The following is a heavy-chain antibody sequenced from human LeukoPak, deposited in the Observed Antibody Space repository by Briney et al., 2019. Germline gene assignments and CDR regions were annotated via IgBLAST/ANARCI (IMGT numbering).Heavy chain of an antibody. D-gene: IGHD5-18*01. V-gene: IGHV4-59*01. CDR3: ARTRRGYTYGFPSRELLKAFDV. CDR1: DNSISSYY. Sequence: PSETLSLTCTVSDNSISSYYWSWIRQPPGKGLEWIGYISYSGNTKYNPSLKSRVTISLDTSKTQISLKVSSVTAADTAAYSCARTRRGYTYGFPSRELLKAFDVWGRGTIVTVSS. J-gene: IGHJ3*01. CDR2: ISYSGNT.